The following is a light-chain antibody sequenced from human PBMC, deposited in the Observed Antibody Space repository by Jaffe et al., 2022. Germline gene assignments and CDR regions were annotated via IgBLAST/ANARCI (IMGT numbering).Light chain of an antibody. J-gene: IGLJ2*01. Sequence: QSALTQPASVSGSPGQSITISCSGTSSDIGAYNSVSWYQHHPGKAPKLILYDVSNRPSGISNRFSGSKSGNTASLTISGLQAEDEADYSCSSYTTSTSVIFGVGTKLTVL. CDR1: SSDIGAYNS. CDR2: DVS. V-gene: IGLV2-14*03. CDR3: SSYTTSTSVI.